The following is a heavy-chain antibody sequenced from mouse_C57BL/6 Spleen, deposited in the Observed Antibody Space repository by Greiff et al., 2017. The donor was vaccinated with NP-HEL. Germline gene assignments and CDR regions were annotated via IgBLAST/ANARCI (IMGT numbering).Heavy chain of an antibody. CDR1: GYTFTSYW. J-gene: IGHJ4*01. Sequence: QVQLQQSGAELVMPGASVKLSCKASGYTFTSYWMHWVKQRPGQGLEWIGEIDPSDSYTNYNQKFKGKSTLTVDKSSSTAYMQLSSLTSEDSAVYYCAREGDYGSSYGYYAMDYWGQGTSVTVSS. D-gene: IGHD1-1*01. CDR3: AREGDYGSSYGYYAMDY. CDR2: IDPSDSYT. V-gene: IGHV1-69*01.